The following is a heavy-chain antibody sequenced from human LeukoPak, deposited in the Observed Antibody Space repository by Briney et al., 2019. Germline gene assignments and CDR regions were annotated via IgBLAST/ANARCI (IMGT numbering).Heavy chain of an antibody. CDR3: ARESGFGALFPHCMDV. Sequence: GGSLRLSCAASGFTFSSYAMSWVRQAPGKGLEWVSAISGSGGSTYYADSVKGRFTISRDNSKNTLYLQMNSLRAEDTAVYYCARESGFGALFPHCMDVWGQGTTVTVSS. J-gene: IGHJ6*02. CDR2: ISGSGGST. D-gene: IGHD3-10*01. CDR1: GFTFSSYA. V-gene: IGHV3-23*01.